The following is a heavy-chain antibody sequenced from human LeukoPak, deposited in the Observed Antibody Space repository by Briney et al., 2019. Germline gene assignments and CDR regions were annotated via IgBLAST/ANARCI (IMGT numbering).Heavy chain of an antibody. CDR2: IIPIFGTA. Sequence: GSSVKVSCKASGGTFSSYAISWVRQAPGQGLEWMGGIIPIFGTANYAQKFQGRVTITADKSTSTAYMELSSLRSEDTAVYYCARGTRGYSSGWTYNWFDPWGQGTLVTVSS. CDR3: ARGTRGYSSGWTYNWFDP. CDR1: GGTFSSYA. J-gene: IGHJ5*02. V-gene: IGHV1-69*06. D-gene: IGHD6-19*01.